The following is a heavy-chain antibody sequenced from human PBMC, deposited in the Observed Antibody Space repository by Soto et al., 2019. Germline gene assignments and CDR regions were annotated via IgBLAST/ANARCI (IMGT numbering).Heavy chain of an antibody. CDR3: ARLSDGYNLDY. V-gene: IGHV3-64*01. CDR2: ISSNGGYT. D-gene: IGHD5-12*01. CDR1: GFTFSSYA. Sequence: EVQLVESGGGLVQPGGSLRLSCAASGFTFSSYAMHWVRRAPGKGLEYVSAISSNGGYTYYANSVKGRFTISRDNSKNTLYLQMGSLRAEDMAVYYCARLSDGYNLDYWGQGTLVTVSS. J-gene: IGHJ4*02.